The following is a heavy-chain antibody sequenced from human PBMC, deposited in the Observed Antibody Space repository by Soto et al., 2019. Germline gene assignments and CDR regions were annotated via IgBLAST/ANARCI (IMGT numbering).Heavy chain of an antibody. J-gene: IGHJ5*02. Sequence: SETLSLPCTDNGGSFSGYYWSWIRQPPGKGLEWIGEINHSGSTNYNPSLKSRVTISVDTSKNQFSLKLSSVTAADTAVYYCARATMIVVVITEGSWFDPWGQGTLVTVSS. CDR3: ARATMIVVVITEGSWFDP. D-gene: IGHD3-22*01. V-gene: IGHV4-34*01. CDR2: INHSGST. CDR1: GGSFSGYY.